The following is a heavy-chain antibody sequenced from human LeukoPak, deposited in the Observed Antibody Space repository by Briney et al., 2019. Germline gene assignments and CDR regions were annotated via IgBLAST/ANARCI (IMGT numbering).Heavy chain of an antibody. CDR2: IIPILGIA. CDR1: GGTFSSYA. V-gene: IGHV1-69*04. D-gene: IGHD3-9*01. J-gene: IGHJ3*02. Sequence: SVKVSCKASGGTFSSYAISWVRQAPGQGLEWMGRIIPILGIANYAQKFQGRVTITADKSTSTAYMELSSLRPEDAAVYYCARDTITRDAFDIWGQGTMVTVSS. CDR3: ARDTITRDAFDI.